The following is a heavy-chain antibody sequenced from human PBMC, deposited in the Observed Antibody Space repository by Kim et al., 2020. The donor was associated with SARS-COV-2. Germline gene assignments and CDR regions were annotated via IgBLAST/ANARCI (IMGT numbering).Heavy chain of an antibody. CDR3: ARGRVAATIDY. CDR2: IYYSGST. Sequence: SETLSLTCTVSGGSIISYYWSWIRQPPGKGLEWIGYIYYSGSTNYNPSLKSRVTISVDTSKNHFSLKLSSVTAADTAVYYCARGRVAATIDYWGQGTLVTVSA. V-gene: IGHV4-59*08. J-gene: IGHJ4*02. D-gene: IGHD2-15*01. CDR1: GGSIISYY.